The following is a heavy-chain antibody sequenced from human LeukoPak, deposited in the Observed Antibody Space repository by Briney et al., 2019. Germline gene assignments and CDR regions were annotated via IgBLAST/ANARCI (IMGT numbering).Heavy chain of an antibody. V-gene: IGHV3-53*01. CDR1: GFSVGDSY. J-gene: IGHJ3*02. CDR2: VYSGGTT. Sequence: GGSLRLSCAASGFSVGDSYRSWVRQAPGKGLEWVSIVYSGGTTNYADSVKGRFTISRDSSKNTLYLHMNSLRAEDTAVYYCARAKGYYDSGGYYRHDVFDIWGQGTMVIVSS. CDR3: ARAKGYYDSGGYYRHDVFDI. D-gene: IGHD3-22*01.